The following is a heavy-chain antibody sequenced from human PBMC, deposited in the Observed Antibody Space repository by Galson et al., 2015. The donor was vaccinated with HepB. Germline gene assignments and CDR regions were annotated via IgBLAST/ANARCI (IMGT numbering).Heavy chain of an antibody. CDR2: IWYDGSNK. V-gene: IGHV3-33*01. J-gene: IGHJ6*02. CDR1: GFSFSNYG. D-gene: IGHD2-2*01. Sequence: SLRLSCAASGFSFSNYGMHWVRQAPGKGLEWVALIWYDGSNKYYADSVKGRFTISRDNSQRTLHLQMNSLRADDTAVYYCARSVYQLPPPVRFGMDVWGQGTTVTVSS. CDR3: ARSVYQLPPPVRFGMDV.